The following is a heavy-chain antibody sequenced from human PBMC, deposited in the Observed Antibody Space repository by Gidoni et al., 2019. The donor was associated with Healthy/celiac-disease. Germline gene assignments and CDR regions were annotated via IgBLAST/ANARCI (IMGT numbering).Heavy chain of an antibody. V-gene: IGHV1-18*01. CDR1: GYTLTSYG. Sequence: QVQLVQSGAEVKKPGASVKVSGKASGYTLTSYGISWVRQAPGQGLEWMGWISAYNGNTNYAQKLQGRVTMTTDTSTSTAYMELRSLRSDDTAVYYCARDNYYDSSGYWGLWGQGTLVTVSS. CDR2: ISAYNGNT. J-gene: IGHJ4*02. D-gene: IGHD3-22*01. CDR3: ARDNYYDSSGYWGL.